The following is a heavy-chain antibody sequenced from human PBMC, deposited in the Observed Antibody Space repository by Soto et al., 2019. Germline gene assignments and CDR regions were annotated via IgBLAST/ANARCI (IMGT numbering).Heavy chain of an antibody. D-gene: IGHD3-3*01. CDR1: GGSIGSGDYY. CDR3: ARDGGTSLEPADY. Sequence: SETLSLTCTVSGGSIGSGDYYWSWIRQPPGKGMEWIGYIYYTGSTYYNPSLTSRVTLSVDTSKNQFSLRLSSVTAADTAVYYCARDGGTSLEPADYWGQGTLVTVSS. CDR2: IYYTGST. V-gene: IGHV4-30-4*01. J-gene: IGHJ4*02.